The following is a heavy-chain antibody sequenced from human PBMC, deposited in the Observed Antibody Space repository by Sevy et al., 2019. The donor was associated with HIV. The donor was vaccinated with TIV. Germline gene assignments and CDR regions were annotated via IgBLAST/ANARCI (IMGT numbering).Heavy chain of an antibody. J-gene: IGHJ6*03. D-gene: IGHD1-26*01. CDR3: ARDDTYSDPARYHYSYMDV. CDR2: ISPYNGYT. Sequence: ASVKVSCKASGYLFISYGINWVRQAPGQGLEWMGWISPYNGYTNSAQKFQDRVTLTTDTSTSTAYMELRSLRSDDTAVYYGARDDTYSDPARYHYSYMDVWGKGTTVTVSS. V-gene: IGHV1-18*01. CDR1: GYLFISYG.